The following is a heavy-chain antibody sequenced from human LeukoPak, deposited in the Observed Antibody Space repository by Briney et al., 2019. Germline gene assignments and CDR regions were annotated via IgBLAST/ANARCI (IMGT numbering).Heavy chain of an antibody. D-gene: IGHD1-26*01. CDR1: GGSISSYY. Sequence: SETLSLTCTVSGGSISSYYWSWIRQPAGKGLEWIGRIYTSGSTNYNPSLKSRVTMSVVTSKNQFSLKLSSVTAADTAVYYCARDRRSRHAFDIWGQGTMVTVSS. J-gene: IGHJ3*02. CDR3: ARDRRSRHAFDI. V-gene: IGHV4-4*07. CDR2: IYTSGST.